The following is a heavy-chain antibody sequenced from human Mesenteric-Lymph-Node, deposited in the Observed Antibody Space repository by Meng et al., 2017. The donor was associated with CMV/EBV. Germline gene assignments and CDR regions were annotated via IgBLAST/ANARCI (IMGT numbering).Heavy chain of an antibody. J-gene: IGHJ4*02. V-gene: IGHV4-39*01. Sequence: GDYISSSCESGGWIRQPAGKGLEWIRDIYYSGSTYYNTSLKRRVTISVYTSKNQFALKLSSVTAADTAVYYCARRRLRGYSGYDLDYWGQGTLVTVSS. D-gene: IGHD5-12*01. CDR1: GDYISSSCES. CDR2: IYYSGST. CDR3: ARRRLRGYSGYDLDY.